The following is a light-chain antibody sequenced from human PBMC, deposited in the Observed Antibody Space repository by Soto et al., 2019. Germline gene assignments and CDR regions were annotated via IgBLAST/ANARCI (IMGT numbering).Light chain of an antibody. CDR3: QHYDNWPPLS. J-gene: IGKJ4*01. CDR2: GAS. CDR1: QSVSSN. Sequence: EIMFKHSPGTLSLSPWERATLSVSASQSVSSNLAWYQQKPGQAPRLLIYGASTRATGIPARFSGSGSGTEFALTISSLQSEDFALYYCQHYDNWPPLSFGGGTKVDNK. V-gene: IGKV3-15*01.